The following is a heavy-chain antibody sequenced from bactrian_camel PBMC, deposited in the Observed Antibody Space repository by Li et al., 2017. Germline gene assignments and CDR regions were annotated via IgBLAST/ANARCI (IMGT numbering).Heavy chain of an antibody. J-gene: IGHJ4*01. Sequence: HVQLVESGGGSVQAGESLRLSCVGIGGSAISSSSCLGWFREKPGKEREGVAVIDSDGSTSYAESVKGRFTISQDKAKNTVYLQMNTLKPEDTAMYTCGAGRRPYATSDQELRIWRMAIDNYWGQGTQVTVS. CDR2: IDSDGST. V-gene: IGHV3S53*01. CDR1: GGSAISSSSC. D-gene: IGHD3*01. CDR3: GAGRRPYATSDQELRIWRMAIDNY.